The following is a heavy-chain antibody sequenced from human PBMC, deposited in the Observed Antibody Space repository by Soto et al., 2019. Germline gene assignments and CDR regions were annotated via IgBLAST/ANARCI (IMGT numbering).Heavy chain of an antibody. CDR3: ARVPYSGYAHYFDY. J-gene: IGHJ4*02. D-gene: IGHD5-12*01. V-gene: IGHV1-46*04. Sequence: ASVKVSCKASGYTFTSYAMHWVRQAPGQGLEWMGIIIASSGSTRYAQKLQGRVTMTRDTSTSTVYMELGSLRSEDTAVYYCARVPYSGYAHYFDYWGQGTLVTVSS. CDR2: IIASSGST. CDR1: GYTFTSYA.